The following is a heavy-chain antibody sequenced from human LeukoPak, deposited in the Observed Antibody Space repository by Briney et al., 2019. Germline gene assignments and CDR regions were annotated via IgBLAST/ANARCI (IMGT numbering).Heavy chain of an antibody. CDR3: AKVSGYTYGYFDY. CDR2: ISYDGSNK. Sequence: PGRSLRLSCAASGFTFSSYAMHWVRQAPGKGLEWVAVISYDGSNKYYADSVKGRFTISRDNAKNSLYLQMNSLRAEDTALYYRAKVSGYTYGYFDYWGQGTLVTVSS. CDR1: GFTFSSYA. D-gene: IGHD5-18*01. V-gene: IGHV3-30-3*01. J-gene: IGHJ4*02.